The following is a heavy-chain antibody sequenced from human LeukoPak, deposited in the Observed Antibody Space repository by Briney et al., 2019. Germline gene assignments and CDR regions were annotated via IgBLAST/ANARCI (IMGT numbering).Heavy chain of an antibody. CDR1: GGTFSSYA. CDR2: IIPILGIA. CDR3: ARESPSLVMVRGVTPFDY. J-gene: IGHJ4*02. D-gene: IGHD3-10*01. Sequence: ASVKVSCKASGGTFSSYAISWVRQAPGQGLEWMGRIIPILGIANYAQKFQGRVTITADKSTSTAYMELSSLRSEDTAVYYCARESPSLVMVRGVTPFDYWGQGTLVTVSS. V-gene: IGHV1-69*04.